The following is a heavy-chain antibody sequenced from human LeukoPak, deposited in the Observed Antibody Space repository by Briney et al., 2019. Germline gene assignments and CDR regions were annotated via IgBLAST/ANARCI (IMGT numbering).Heavy chain of an antibody. Sequence: PGGSLRLSCAASGFTFSSYWMHWVRQAPGKGLVWVSRINSDGSSTSYADSVKGRFTISRDNAKNTLYLQMNSLRAEDTAVYYCARGRDGYSRGYYYYYYMDVWGKGTTVTVSS. D-gene: IGHD5-24*01. J-gene: IGHJ6*03. V-gene: IGHV3-74*01. CDR2: INSDGSST. CDR3: ARGRDGYSRGYYYYYYMDV. CDR1: GFTFSSYW.